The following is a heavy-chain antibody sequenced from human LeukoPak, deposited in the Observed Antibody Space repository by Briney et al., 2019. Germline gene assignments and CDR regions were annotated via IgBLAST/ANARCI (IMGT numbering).Heavy chain of an antibody. J-gene: IGHJ4*02. CDR3: AKDRSEIAAPEFVDY. CDR2: ISGSGVST. V-gene: IGHV3-23*01. Sequence: GGSLRLSCAASGFTFSSYAMSWVRQAPGKGLEWVSAISGSGVSTNYADSVKGRFTISRDNSKNTLYLQMNSLRAEDTAVYYCAKDRSEIAAPEFVDYWGQGTLVTVSS. D-gene: IGHD6-6*01. CDR1: GFTFSSYA.